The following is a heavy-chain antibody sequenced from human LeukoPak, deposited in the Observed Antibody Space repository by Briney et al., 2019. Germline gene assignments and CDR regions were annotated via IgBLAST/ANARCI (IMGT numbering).Heavy chain of an antibody. CDR2: INHSGST. J-gene: IGHJ4*02. V-gene: IGHV4-34*01. CDR3: AIAYGSGPPRYFDY. Sequence: PSETLSLTCAVYGGSFSGYYWSWIRQPPGKGLEWIGEINHSGSTNYNPSLKSRVTISVDTSKNQFSLKLSSVTAADTAVYYCAIAYGSGPPRYFDYWGQGTLVTVSS. D-gene: IGHD3-10*01. CDR1: GGSFSGYY.